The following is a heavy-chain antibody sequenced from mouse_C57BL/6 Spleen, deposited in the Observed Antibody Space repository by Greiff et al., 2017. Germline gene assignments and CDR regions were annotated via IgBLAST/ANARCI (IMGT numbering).Heavy chain of an antibody. D-gene: IGHD2-3*01. CDR1: GFTFSDYG. Sequence: EVQGVESGGGLVKPGGSLKLSCAASGFTFSDYGMHWVRQAPEKGLEWVAYISSGSSTLSYADTVKGLVTISGNNAKTTLFRQMTSLMSEDTAINYCARLYDGSYFDFWGKGTTLTVSS. J-gene: IGHJ2*01. CDR2: ISSGSSTL. V-gene: IGHV5-17*01. CDR3: ARLYDGSYFDF.